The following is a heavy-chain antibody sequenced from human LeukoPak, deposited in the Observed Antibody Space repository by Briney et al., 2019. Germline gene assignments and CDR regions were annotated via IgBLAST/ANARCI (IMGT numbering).Heavy chain of an antibody. V-gene: IGHV3-23*01. D-gene: IGHD3-22*01. CDR2: ISGSGGST. J-gene: IGHJ4*02. CDR3: AREYYDSSGYNYFDY. CDR1: GFTFSSYG. Sequence: GGSLRLSCAASGFTFSSYGMSWVRQAPGKGLEWVSAISGSGGSTYYADSVKGRFTISRDNSKNTLYLQMNSLRAEDTAVYYCAREYYDSSGYNYFDYWGQGTLVTVSS.